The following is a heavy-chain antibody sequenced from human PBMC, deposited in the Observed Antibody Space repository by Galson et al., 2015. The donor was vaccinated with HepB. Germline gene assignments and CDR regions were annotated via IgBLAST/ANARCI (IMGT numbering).Heavy chain of an antibody. Sequence: SLRLSCAASGFTFSSYAMHWVRQAPGKGLEWVAVILYDGSNKYHADSVKGRFTISRDNSNNTLYLQMNSLRSEDTAVYYCTSLGGGGYSKYAYYYGMDVWGQGTTVTVSS. CDR1: GFTFSSYA. D-gene: IGHD5-18*01. V-gene: IGHV3-30*04. CDR2: ILYDGSNK. J-gene: IGHJ6*02. CDR3: TSLGGGGYSKYAYYYGMDV.